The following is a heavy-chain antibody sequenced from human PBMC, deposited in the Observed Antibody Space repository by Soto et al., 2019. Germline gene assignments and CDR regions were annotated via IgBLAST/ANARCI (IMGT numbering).Heavy chain of an antibody. Sequence: QVQLVQSGAEVKNPGASVKVSCKASGYRFTSYGMGWVRQAPGQGLEWMGWINAYNGNTNYAQNLQGRVTLTTDTCTSTAYMELRSLRSNDTAVYYCAMVDVYVTPSPQDVWGQGTTVTVSS. CDR3: AMVDVYVTPSPQDV. CDR2: INAYNGNT. V-gene: IGHV1-18*01. J-gene: IGHJ6*02. CDR1: GYRFTSYG. D-gene: IGHD3-16*01.